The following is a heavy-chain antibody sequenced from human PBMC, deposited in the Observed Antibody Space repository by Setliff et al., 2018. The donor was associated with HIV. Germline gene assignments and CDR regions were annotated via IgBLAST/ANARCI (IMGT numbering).Heavy chain of an antibody. J-gene: IGHJ4*02. CDR2: IYYTGIT. D-gene: IGHD5-18*01. CDR3: AREIPYSFGYYFDY. V-gene: IGHV4-59*12. CDR1: GASINTYY. Sequence: SETLSLTCTVSGASINTYYWSWIRQPPGKGLEYIGYIYYTGITNYNPSLKSRVTMSIDTSKNQFSLKLRSVTAADTAAYYGAREIPYSFGYYFDYWGQGTLVTVSS.